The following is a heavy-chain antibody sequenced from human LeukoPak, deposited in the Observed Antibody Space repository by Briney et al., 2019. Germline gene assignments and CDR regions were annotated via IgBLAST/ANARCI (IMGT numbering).Heavy chain of an antibody. D-gene: IGHD1-1*01. CDR2: ITTSGGST. CDR3: AKRGNPTVGHHYLDV. Sequence: GGSLRLSCAASGFTFSVYVMSWVRQAPGKGLEWVSSITTSGGSTFYADSVMGRLTISRDNSRNTLYLQMNSLSAEDTAIYYCAKRGNPTVGHHYLDVWGQGTTVTVSS. V-gene: IGHV3-23*01. CDR1: GFTFSVYV. J-gene: IGHJ6*03.